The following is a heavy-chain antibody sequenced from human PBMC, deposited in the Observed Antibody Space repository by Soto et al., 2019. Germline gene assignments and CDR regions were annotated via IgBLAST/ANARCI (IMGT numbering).Heavy chain of an antibody. D-gene: IGHD3-16*02. Sequence: GSLRLSCAASGFTFSSYAMSWVRQAPGKGLEWVSAISGSGGSTYYADSVKGRFTISRDNSKNTLYLQMNSLRAEDTAVYYCAKDPLVPYYFDYWGQGTLVTVSS. V-gene: IGHV3-23*01. CDR2: ISGSGGST. CDR1: GFTFSSYA. J-gene: IGHJ4*02. CDR3: AKDPLVPYYFDY.